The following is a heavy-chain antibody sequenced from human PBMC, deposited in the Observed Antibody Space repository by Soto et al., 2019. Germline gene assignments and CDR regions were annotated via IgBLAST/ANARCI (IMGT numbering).Heavy chain of an antibody. Sequence: PWGSLTLSCAASGFTFSSNGMHWVRHAPGKGLEWVALISYDGSNNFYADSVKGRLTITRDTSKNTLYLQMNSLTPDDTAVYYCAKEGEGFYYYDSSGCKGWFDSWGQGTRVTVSS. J-gene: IGHJ5*01. V-gene: IGHV3-30*18. CDR2: ISYDGSNN. CDR1: GFTFSSNG. D-gene: IGHD3-22*01. CDR3: AKEGEGFYYYDSSGCKGWFDS.